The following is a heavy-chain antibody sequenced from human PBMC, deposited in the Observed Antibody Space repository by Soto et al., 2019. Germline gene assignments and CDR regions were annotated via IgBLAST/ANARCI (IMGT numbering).Heavy chain of an antibody. CDR1: GFTFTGYA. J-gene: IGHJ6*01. Sequence: PGGSLRLSCAASGFTFTGYAMHWVRQAPGKGLEWVAFISYDGSTYYADAVKGRFTISRDNSKSTLYLQMNSLRAEATAVYYCGKGRSYYYYYGVEVWGQGTTVTVSS. D-gene: IGHD1-26*01. CDR3: GKGRSYYYYYGVEV. V-gene: IGHV3-30-3*02. CDR2: ISYDGST.